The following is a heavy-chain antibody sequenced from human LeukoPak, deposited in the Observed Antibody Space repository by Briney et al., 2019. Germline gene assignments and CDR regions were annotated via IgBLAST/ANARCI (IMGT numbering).Heavy chain of an antibody. Sequence: SETLSLTCTVSGGSISSYYWSWIRQPPRKGLEWIGYIYYSGRTNYNPSLKSRVTISVDTSKNQFSLKLSSVTAADTAVYYCARHVGYGNNWFDPWGQGTLVTVSS. V-gene: IGHV4-59*08. J-gene: IGHJ5*02. D-gene: IGHD3-22*01. CDR2: IYYSGRT. CDR1: GGSISSYY. CDR3: ARHVGYGNNWFDP.